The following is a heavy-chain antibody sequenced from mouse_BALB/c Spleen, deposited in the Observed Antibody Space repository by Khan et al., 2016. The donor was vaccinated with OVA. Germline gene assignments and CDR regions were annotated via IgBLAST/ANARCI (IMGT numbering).Heavy chain of an antibody. J-gene: IGHJ3*01. Sequence: QVQLKQSGPELVKPGASVRISCKASGYTFTNYYIHWIKQRPGQGLEWIGWIYPGNVNTKYNEKFKGKATLTADKSSSTAYMQLSSLTSEDSAVYFCAREGYYGNYRAWLLYWGQGTLVTVSA. V-gene: IGHV1S56*01. CDR2: IYPGNVNT. CDR3: AREGYYGNYRAWLLY. D-gene: IGHD2-1*01. CDR1: GYTFTNYY.